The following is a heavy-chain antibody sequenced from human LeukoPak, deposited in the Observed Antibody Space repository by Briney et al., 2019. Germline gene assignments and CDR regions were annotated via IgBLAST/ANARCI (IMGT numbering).Heavy chain of an antibody. CDR2: IYHSGST. V-gene: IGHV4-38-2*02. Sequence: SETLSLTCTASGYSISSGYYWGWIRQPPGKGLEWIGSIYHSGSTYYNPSLKSRVTISVDTSKSQFSLKLSSVTAADTAVYYCARDPYYDFWSGYSTSWFDPWGQGTLVTVSS. CDR3: ARDPYYDFWSGYSTSWFDP. D-gene: IGHD3-3*01. CDR1: GYSISSGYY. J-gene: IGHJ5*02.